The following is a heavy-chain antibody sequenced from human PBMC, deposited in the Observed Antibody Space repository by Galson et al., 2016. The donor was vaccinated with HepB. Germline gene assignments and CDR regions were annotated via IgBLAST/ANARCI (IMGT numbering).Heavy chain of an antibody. J-gene: IGHJ3*02. CDR3: ASGGRNRINDAFDM. CDR1: GFTVSSNY. Sequence: SLRLSCAGSGFTVSSNYMNWVRQAPGKGLEWVSLIYTGGVTYYADSVKGRFTISRDNSKNTLYLQMNSLRAGDPAVYYCASGGRNRINDAFDMWGQGTMVTVSS. D-gene: IGHD3-16*01. V-gene: IGHV3-53*01. CDR2: IYTGGVT.